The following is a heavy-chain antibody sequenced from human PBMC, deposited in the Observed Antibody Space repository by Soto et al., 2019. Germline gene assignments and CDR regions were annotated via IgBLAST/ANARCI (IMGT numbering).Heavy chain of an antibody. CDR3: ARALQWLDHNWFDP. V-gene: IGHV3-30-3*01. J-gene: IGHJ5*02. CDR1: GFTFSSYA. Sequence: PGGSLRLSCAASGFTFSSYAMHWVRQAPGKGLEWVAVISYDGSNKYYADSVKGRFTISRDNSKNTLYLQMNSLRAEDTAVYYCARALQWLDHNWFDPWGQGTLVTVSS. D-gene: IGHD6-19*01. CDR2: ISYDGSNK.